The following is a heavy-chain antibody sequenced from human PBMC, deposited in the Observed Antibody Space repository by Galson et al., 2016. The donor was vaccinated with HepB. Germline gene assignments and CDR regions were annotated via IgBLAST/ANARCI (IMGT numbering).Heavy chain of an antibody. D-gene: IGHD1-26*01. Sequence: SLRLSCAASGFTFDDYAMHWVRQAPGKGLEWVSLITWDGGDSYYADSVKGRFTISRDNNKNSLYLQMNSLRVEDTALYYCVKGMGRHWGQGTLVTDSS. CDR3: VKGMGRH. V-gene: IGHV3-43D*03. CDR1: GFTFDDYA. CDR2: ITWDGGDS. J-gene: IGHJ4*02.